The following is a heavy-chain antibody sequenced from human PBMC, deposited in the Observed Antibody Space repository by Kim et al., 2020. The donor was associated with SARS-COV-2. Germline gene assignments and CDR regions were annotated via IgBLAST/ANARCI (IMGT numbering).Heavy chain of an antibody. D-gene: IGHD1-1*01. V-gene: IGHV1-18*04. CDR1: GHTFTSYG. CDR3: SAATSIATGTRS. J-gene: IGHJ4*02. Sequence: ASVKVSCKASGHTFTSYGFNWVRQAPGQGLEWMGWISAYNGYTNSAQNLQGRVTMTTDTSTSTAYMELTSLTSDDTAVYYCSAATSIATGTRSWGQGTLVNVSS. CDR2: ISAYNGYT.